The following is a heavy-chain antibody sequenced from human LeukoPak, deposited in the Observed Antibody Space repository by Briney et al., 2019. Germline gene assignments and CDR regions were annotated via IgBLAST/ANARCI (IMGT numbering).Heavy chain of an antibody. CDR3: ARDRPNYYGSDGHYYRRDGDH. D-gene: IGHD3-22*01. CDR2: ITSRDGTT. Sequence: PGGSLRLSCEAPGFTFSIYAMSWVRQTPGKGLQWVSSITSRDGTTYYADSVKGRFTISRDNSENTLYLRMSSLRAEDTAIYYCARDRPNYYGSDGHYYRRDGDHWGQGTLVTVSS. CDR1: GFTFSIYA. J-gene: IGHJ5*02. V-gene: IGHV3-23*01.